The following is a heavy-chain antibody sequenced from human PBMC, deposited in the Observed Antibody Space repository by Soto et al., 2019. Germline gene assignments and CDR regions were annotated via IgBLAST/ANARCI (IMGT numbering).Heavy chain of an antibody. CDR2: ISSSSSYT. Sequence: QVQLVESGGGLVKPGGSLRLSCAASGFTFSDYYMSWIRQAPGKGLEWVSYISSSSSYTNYADSVKGRFTISRDNAKYSLYLQMNSLRAEDTAVYYCARDSVYYGDYELNYFDYWGQGTLVTVSS. J-gene: IGHJ4*02. D-gene: IGHD4-17*01. CDR3: ARDSVYYGDYELNYFDY. V-gene: IGHV3-11*05. CDR1: GFTFSDYY.